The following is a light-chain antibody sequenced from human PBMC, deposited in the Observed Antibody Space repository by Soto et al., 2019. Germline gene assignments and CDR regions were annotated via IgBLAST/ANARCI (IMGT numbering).Light chain of an antibody. CDR3: QQYNSWT. V-gene: IGKV1-8*01. CDR1: QGIGSY. CDR2: AAS. Sequence: AIRMTHSPSSFSASTGDRVTITCRASQGIGSYLAWYQQKPGKAPKLLIYAASTLQSGVPSRFSGSGSGTDFTLTISCLQPDDFATYYCQQYNSWTFGQGTKVDIK. J-gene: IGKJ1*01.